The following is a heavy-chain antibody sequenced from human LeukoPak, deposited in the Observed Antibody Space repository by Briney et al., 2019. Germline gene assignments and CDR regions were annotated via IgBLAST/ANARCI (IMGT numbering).Heavy chain of an antibody. D-gene: IGHD2-15*01. CDR1: GGSFSGYY. V-gene: IGHV4-34*01. CDR2: INHSGST. Sequence: SETLSLTCAVYGGSFSGYYWSWIRQPPGKGLEWIGEINHSGSTNYNPSLKSRVTVSVDTSKNQFSLKLSSVTAADTAVYYCTRDPYESTPEGDAFDIWGQGTMVTVSS. CDR3: TRDPYESTPEGDAFDI. J-gene: IGHJ3*02.